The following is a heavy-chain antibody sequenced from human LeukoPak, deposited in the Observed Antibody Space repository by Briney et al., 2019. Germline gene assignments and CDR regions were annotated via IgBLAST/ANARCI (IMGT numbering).Heavy chain of an antibody. D-gene: IGHD2-15*01. J-gene: IGHJ4*02. V-gene: IGHV3-23*01. CDR3: AKDFEGIVVVVAATLTY. Sequence: PGASLRLSCAASGFTFSSYAMSWVRQAPGKGLEWVSAISGSGGSTYYADSVKGRFTISRDNSKNTLYLQMNSLRAEDTAVNYCAKDFEGIVVVVAATLTYWGQGTLVTVSS. CDR1: GFTFSSYA. CDR2: ISGSGGST.